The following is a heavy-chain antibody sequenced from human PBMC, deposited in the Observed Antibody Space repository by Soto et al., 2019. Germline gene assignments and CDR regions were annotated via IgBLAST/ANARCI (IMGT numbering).Heavy chain of an antibody. J-gene: IGHJ4*02. Sequence: QVQLVESGGGVVQPGRSLRLSCAASGFTFSSCAMHWVRQAPGKGLEWVAVISYDGSNKYYADSVKGRFTISRDNSKNTRYLKMNSLRAEDRAVYSCAREPAGPFAYWGQGTLVTASS. CDR3: AREPAGPFAY. D-gene: IGHD6-19*01. CDR2: ISYDGSNK. V-gene: IGHV3-30-3*01. CDR1: GFTFSSCA.